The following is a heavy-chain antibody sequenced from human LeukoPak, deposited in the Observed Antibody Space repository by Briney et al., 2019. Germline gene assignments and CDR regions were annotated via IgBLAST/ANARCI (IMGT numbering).Heavy chain of an antibody. V-gene: IGHV4-34*01. CDR3: AGGGIGWDSSGWYLYYFDY. D-gene: IGHD6-19*01. CDR1: GGSFSGYY. CDR2: INHSGST. Sequence: SETLSLTCAVYGGSFSGYYWSWIRQPPGKGLEWIGEINHSGSTNYNPSLKSRVTISVDTSKNQFSLKLSSVTAADTAVYYCAGGGIGWDSSGWYLYYFDYWGQGTLVTVSS. J-gene: IGHJ4*02.